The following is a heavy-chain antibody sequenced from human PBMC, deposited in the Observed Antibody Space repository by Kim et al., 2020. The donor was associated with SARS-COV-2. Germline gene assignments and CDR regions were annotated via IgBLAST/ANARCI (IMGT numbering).Heavy chain of an antibody. J-gene: IGHJ4*02. CDR2: T. CDR3: AREGGAARFDY. D-gene: IGHD6-6*01. Sequence: TNDTPSRKGRVTISVDTSKNQFSLKLSSVPAADTAVYYCAREGGAARFDYWGQGTLVTVSS. V-gene: IGHV4-59*01.